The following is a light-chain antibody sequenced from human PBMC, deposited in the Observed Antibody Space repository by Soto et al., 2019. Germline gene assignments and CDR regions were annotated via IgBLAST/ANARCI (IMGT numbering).Light chain of an antibody. CDR2: DVT. CDR3: NSYTSSRTYV. Sequence: QSVLTQPASVSGSPGQSITISCPGTSRYVGGYNYVSWYQQHPGKAPKLMIYDVTNRPSGVSNRFSGSKSGNTASLTISVLQAEDEADYYCNSYTSSRTYVFGVGTKVTVL. CDR1: SRYVGGYNY. V-gene: IGLV2-14*01. J-gene: IGLJ1*01.